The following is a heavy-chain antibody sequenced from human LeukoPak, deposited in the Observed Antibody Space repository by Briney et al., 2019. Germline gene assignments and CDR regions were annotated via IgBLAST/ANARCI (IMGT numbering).Heavy chain of an antibody. CDR2: IKQDGSEK. CDR3: ARMYSSGWYVYFDY. Sequence: GGSLRLSCAASGFTFSSYWMSWVRQAPGKGLEWVANIKQDGSEKYYVDSVKGRFTISRDNAKNSLYLQMNSLRAEDTAVYYCARMYSSGWYVYFDYWGQGTLVTVSP. V-gene: IGHV3-7*01. D-gene: IGHD6-19*01. J-gene: IGHJ4*02. CDR1: GFTFSSYW.